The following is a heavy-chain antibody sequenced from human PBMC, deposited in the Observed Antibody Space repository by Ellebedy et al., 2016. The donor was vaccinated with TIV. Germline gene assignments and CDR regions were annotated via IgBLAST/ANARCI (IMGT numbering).Heavy chain of an antibody. D-gene: IGHD3-16*02. CDR1: GGTFSSYA. CDR3: ARDYQGSESDH. Sequence: SVKVSCXASGGTFSSYAITWVRQAPGQGLEWMGGIILNLRTANYAQEFQGRVTITADESTSTAYMELSSLRSEDTAVYYCARDYQGSESDHWGQGTLVSVSS. J-gene: IGHJ5*02. V-gene: IGHV1-69*13. CDR2: IILNLRTA.